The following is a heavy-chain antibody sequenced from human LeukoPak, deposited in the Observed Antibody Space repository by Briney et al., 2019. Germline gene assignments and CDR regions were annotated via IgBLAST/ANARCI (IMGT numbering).Heavy chain of an antibody. CDR2: ISGNSGTT. V-gene: IGHV3-23*01. D-gene: IGHD3-22*01. CDR1: GFTFNGYV. Sequence: GGSLRLSCAASGFTFNGYVLSWVRQAPGKGLEWLSVISGNSGTTYYADSVKGRFTTSRDNSKKTLYLQMSSLGAEDTAVYYCAKDRDSSGRYRFDYWGQGTLVTVSS. CDR3: AKDRDSSGRYRFDY. J-gene: IGHJ4*02.